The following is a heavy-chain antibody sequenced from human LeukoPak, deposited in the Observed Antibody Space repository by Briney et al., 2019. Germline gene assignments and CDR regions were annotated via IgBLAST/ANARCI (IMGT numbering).Heavy chain of an antibody. CDR3: ARDSYGDYDY. J-gene: IGHJ4*02. D-gene: IGHD4-17*01. V-gene: IGHV3-74*01. CDR2: INSDGSST. CDR1: GFTFSSYW. Sequence: PGGSLRLSCAASGFTFSSYWMRWVRQAAGKGLVWVACINSDGSSTSYADSVKGRFTISRDNAKNTLYLQMNSLRAEDTAVYYCARDSYGDYDYWGQGTLVTVSS.